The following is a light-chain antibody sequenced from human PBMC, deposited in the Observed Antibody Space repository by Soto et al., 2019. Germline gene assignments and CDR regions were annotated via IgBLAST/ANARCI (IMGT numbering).Light chain of an antibody. J-gene: IGKJ1*01. Sequence: DIQMTQSPSSLSASVGDRVTIICRASQSVSTRLAWYQQKPGKAPKVLIYDASSWAGGVPSRFTGSGSGTAFTLTIHSLQPDDFATYYCQQYSVYLTFGHGTKVEIK. V-gene: IGKV1-5*02. CDR3: QQYSVYLT. CDR2: DAS. CDR1: QSVSTR.